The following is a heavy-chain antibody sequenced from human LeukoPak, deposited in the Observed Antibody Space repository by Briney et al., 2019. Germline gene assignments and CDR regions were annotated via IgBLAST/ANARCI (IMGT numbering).Heavy chain of an antibody. V-gene: IGHV3-30*04. D-gene: IGHD6-19*01. Sequence: GGSLRLSCAASGFTFSSYAMHWVRQAPGKGLEWVAVISYDGSNKYYADSVKGRFTISRDNSKNTLYLQMNSLRAEDTAVYYCARALRSSGRMGGGWDYWGQGTLVTVSS. CDR3: ARALRSSGRMGGGWDY. CDR2: ISYDGSNK. J-gene: IGHJ4*02. CDR1: GFTFSSYA.